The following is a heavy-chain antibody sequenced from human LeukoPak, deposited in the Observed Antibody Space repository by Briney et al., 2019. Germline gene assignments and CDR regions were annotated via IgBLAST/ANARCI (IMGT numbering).Heavy chain of an antibody. J-gene: IGHJ4*01. CDR3: ARAGSNSWYSFDY. V-gene: IGHV1-2*06. D-gene: IGHD6-13*01. CDR1: GYTFTGYY. CDR2: IYPNSGGT. Sequence: ASVQVSCKASGYTFTGYYIHWARQAPGQGRDWMGRIYPNSGGTNYAQQLQGRVTMTRDTSISTAYMALSGLRSDDTSAYYCARAGSNSWYSFDYWGQGTLVTVSS.